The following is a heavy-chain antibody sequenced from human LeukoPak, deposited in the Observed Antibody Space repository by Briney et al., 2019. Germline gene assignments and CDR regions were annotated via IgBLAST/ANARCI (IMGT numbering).Heavy chain of an antibody. Sequence: PGGSLRLSCAASGFTFSSYWMHWVRQAPGKGLVGVSRINSDGSSTSYADSVKGRFTISRDNAKNTLYLQMNSLRAEDTAVYYCARGSSTVVPAPGFDYWGQGTLVTVSS. CDR3: ARGSSTVVPAPGFDY. D-gene: IGHD2-2*01. J-gene: IGHJ4*02. CDR1: GFTFSSYW. V-gene: IGHV3-74*01. CDR2: INSDGSST.